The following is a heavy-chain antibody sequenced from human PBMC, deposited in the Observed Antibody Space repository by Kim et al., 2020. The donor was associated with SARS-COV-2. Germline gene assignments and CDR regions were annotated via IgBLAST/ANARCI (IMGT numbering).Heavy chain of an antibody. CDR2: IYPGDSDT. Sequence: GESLKISCKGSGYSFTSYWIGWVRQMPGKGLEWMGIIYPGDSDTRYSPSFQGQVTISADKSISTAYLQWSSLKASDTAMYYCARRTKGDILTGYHYFDYWGQGTLVTVSS. V-gene: IGHV5-51*01. J-gene: IGHJ4*02. CDR3: ARRTKGDILTGYHYFDY. D-gene: IGHD3-9*01. CDR1: GYSFTSYW.